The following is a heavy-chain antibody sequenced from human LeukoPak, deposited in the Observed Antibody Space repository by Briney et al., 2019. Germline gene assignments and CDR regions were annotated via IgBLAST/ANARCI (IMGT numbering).Heavy chain of an antibody. V-gene: IGHV3-33*08. CDR1: GFTFSSYG. J-gene: IGHJ6*02. CDR3: ARGGRDYGMDV. CDR2: IWYDGSNK. Sequence: GGSLRLSCAASGFTFSSYGMHWVRQAPGKGLEWVAVIWYDGSNKYYADSVKGRFTISRDNSKNTLYLQMNSLRAEDTAVYYCARGGRDYGMDVWGQGTTVTVSS.